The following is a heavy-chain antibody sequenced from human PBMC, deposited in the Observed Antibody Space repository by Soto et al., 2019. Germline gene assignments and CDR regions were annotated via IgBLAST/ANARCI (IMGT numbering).Heavy chain of an antibody. Sequence: SETLSLTCTVSGGSISISSYYWGWIRQPPGKGLEWIGSISYSGSTSYSPSLKSRVTISVDTSKNQFSLKLSSVTAADTAVYYCARGSRDFGHLSLLAYWAQGTLVPVSS. CDR2: ISYSGST. CDR3: ARGSRDFGHLSLLAY. V-gene: IGHV4-39*07. J-gene: IGHJ1*01. CDR1: GGSISISSYY. D-gene: IGHD3-10*01.